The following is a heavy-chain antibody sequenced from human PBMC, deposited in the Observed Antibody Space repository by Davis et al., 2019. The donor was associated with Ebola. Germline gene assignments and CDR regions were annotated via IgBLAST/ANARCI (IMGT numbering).Heavy chain of an antibody. CDR1: GFTFSSYS. CDR2: ISYDGSNK. D-gene: IGHD6-19*01. J-gene: IGHJ3*02. V-gene: IGHV3-30*03. Sequence: GGSLRLSCAASGFTFSSYSMNWVRQAPGKGLEWVAVISYDGSNKFYADSVKGRFTISRDNSKNTLYLQMNSLRPEDTAVYYCARMGIAVAVGAFDIWGQGTMVTVSS. CDR3: ARMGIAVAVGAFDI.